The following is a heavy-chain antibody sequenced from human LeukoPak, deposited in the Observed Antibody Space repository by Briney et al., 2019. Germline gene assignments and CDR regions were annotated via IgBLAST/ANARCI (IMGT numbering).Heavy chain of an antibody. CDR3: ARGILRDYYDSSGFYHRGGVGY. CDR1: GYSISRGDY. V-gene: IGHV4-38-2*02. D-gene: IGHD3-22*01. J-gene: IGHJ4*02. Sequence: SETLSLTCSVSGYSISRGDYWGWIRQPPGMGLEWIGNIYHSGITYYNPSLKSRVTMSVDTSKNQFSLRLSSVTAADTAMYFCARGILRDYYDSSGFYHRGGVGYWGQGTLVTVSS. CDR2: IYHSGIT.